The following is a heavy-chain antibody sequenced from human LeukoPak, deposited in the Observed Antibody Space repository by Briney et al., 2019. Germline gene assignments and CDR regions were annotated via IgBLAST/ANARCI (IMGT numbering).Heavy chain of an antibody. CDR1: GGSISSYY. D-gene: IGHD3-3*01. CDR3: ARLQYDFRACYFDY. Sequence: SETLSLTCTVSGGSISSYYWSWIRQPPGKGLEWIGYIYYSGSTNYNPSLKSRVTISVDTSKNQFSLKLSSVTAADTAVYYCARLQYDFRACYFDYWGQGTLVTVSS. V-gene: IGHV4-59*01. J-gene: IGHJ4*02. CDR2: IYYSGST.